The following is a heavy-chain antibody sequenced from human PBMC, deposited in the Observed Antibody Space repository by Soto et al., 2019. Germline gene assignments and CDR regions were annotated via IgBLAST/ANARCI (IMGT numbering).Heavy chain of an antibody. D-gene: IGHD6-6*01. CDR2: IYYSGST. CDR1: GGPISSSSYY. J-gene: IGHJ4*02. Sequence: QLLASGPGLVKPSETLSLTCTVSGGPISSSSYYWGWIRQPPGKGLEWIGSIYYSGSTYYNPSLKSRVTISVDTSKNQFSLKLSSVTAADTAVYYCARRGLSFSSSSGFDYWGQGTLVTVSS. V-gene: IGHV4-39*01. CDR3: ARRGLSFSSSSGFDY.